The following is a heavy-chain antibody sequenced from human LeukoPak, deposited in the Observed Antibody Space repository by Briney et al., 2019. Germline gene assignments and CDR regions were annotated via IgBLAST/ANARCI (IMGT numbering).Heavy chain of an antibody. J-gene: IGHJ5*02. CDR2: IKPNSGGT. CDR1: GYTFTNYA. V-gene: IGHV1-2*02. CDR3: ATNILVRDIINWFDP. D-gene: IGHD3-10*01. Sequence: ASVKVSCKASGYTFTNYAINWVRQAPGQRLEWMGWIKPNSGGTRSAQKFQGRVTMTRDTSISTAYMELSSLRYDDTAVYYCATNILVRDIINWFDPWGQGTLVTVSS.